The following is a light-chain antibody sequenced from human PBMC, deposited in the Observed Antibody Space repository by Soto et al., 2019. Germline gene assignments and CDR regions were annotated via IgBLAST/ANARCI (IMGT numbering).Light chain of an antibody. CDR2: SNN. V-gene: IGLV1-44*01. J-gene: IGLJ2*01. CDR3: AAWDDSLNGVV. CDR1: SSNIGSNT. Sequence: QSVLTQPPSASGTPGQGVTISCSGSSSNIGSNTVNWYQQLPGTAPKLLIYSNNQRPSGVPDRFSGSKSGTSASLAISGLQSEDEADYYCAAWDDSLNGVVFGGGTKVTVL.